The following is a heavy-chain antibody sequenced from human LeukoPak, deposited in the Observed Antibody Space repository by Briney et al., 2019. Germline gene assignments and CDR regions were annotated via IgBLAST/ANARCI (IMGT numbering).Heavy chain of an antibody. D-gene: IGHD2-21*02. CDR1: GFTFSTYW. CDR2: INQNGSEK. J-gene: IGHJ4*02. CDR3: ARGDRVVTALFDY. V-gene: IGHV3-7*01. Sequence: PGGSLRLSCTVSGFTFSTYWMNWVRQAPGKGLEWVANINQNGSEKYYVDPVKGRFTISRDNAKNSLYLQMSSLRAEDTAVYYCARGDRVVTALFDYWGQGTLVTVSS.